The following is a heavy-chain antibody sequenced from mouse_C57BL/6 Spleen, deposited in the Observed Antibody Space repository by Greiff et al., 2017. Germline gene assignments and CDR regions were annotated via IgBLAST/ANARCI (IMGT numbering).Heavy chain of an antibody. V-gene: IGHV1-15*01. CDR3: TRERGNSFAY. CDR2: IDPETGGT. J-gene: IGHJ3*01. Sequence: VKLQESGAELVRPGASVTLSCKASGYTFTDYEMHWVKQTPVHGLEWIGAIDPETGGTAYNQKFKGKAILTADKSSSTAYMELRSLTSEDSAVYYCTRERGNSFAYWGQGTLVTVSA. D-gene: IGHD2-1*01. CDR1: GYTFTDYE.